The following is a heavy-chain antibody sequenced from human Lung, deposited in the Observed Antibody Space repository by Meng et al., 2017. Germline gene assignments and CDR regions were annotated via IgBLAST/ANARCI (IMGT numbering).Heavy chain of an antibody. Sequence: QVQLVQSGADVKKPGASVKVSCKASGYTFTAYYIHWVRQAPGQGLEWMGRINPNSGGTNFAQKFQGRVIMTGDTSISTAYMELSSLGFDDTAVYYCAKALGWGSSPDYWGQGILVTVSS. CDR1: GYTFTAYY. CDR3: AKALGWGSSPDY. J-gene: IGHJ4*02. CDR2: INPNSGGT. V-gene: IGHV1-2*06. D-gene: IGHD2-21*01.